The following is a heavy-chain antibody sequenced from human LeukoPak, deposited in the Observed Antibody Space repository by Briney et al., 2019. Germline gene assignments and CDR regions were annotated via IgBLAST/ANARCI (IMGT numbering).Heavy chain of an antibody. CDR3: ANINNDDDY. Sequence: KPGGSLRLSCAASGFTFTTFGIHWVRQAPGKGLEWVAAISPDGKIEYYTDSVKGRFTVSRDNSKNMIYLQMNSLRGEDSAVYFCANINNDDDYWGQGALVTVSS. CDR1: GFTFTTFG. V-gene: IGHV3-30*18. J-gene: IGHJ4*02. CDR2: ISPDGKIE. D-gene: IGHD1/OR15-1a*01.